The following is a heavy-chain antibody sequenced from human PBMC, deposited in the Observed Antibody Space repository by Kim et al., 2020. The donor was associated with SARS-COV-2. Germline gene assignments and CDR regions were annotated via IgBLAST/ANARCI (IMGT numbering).Heavy chain of an antibody. V-gene: IGHV4-59*08. Sequence: YSPSLKSRVTISVDTSKNRFSLHRTSVTAADTAVYYCARQGANYYYGMDVWGQGTTVTVSS. CDR3: ARQGANYYYGMDV. J-gene: IGHJ6*02. D-gene: IGHD3-16*01.